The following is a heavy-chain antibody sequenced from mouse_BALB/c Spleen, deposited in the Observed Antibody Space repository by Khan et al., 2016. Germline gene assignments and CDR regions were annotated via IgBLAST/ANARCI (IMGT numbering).Heavy chain of an antibody. D-gene: IGHD1-1*01. CDR3: ARNYYGSSYRYFDY. CDR2: IINKANGYTT. J-gene: IGHJ2*01. Sequence: EVELVESGGGLVQPGGSLRLSCATSGYTFTDYYMSWVRQPSGKALEWLGFIINKANGYTTEHSVSMKVRFTISRDNTQRILHLQMNTLRAEDSAPYSSARNYYGSSYRYFDYWGQGTTLTVSS. CDR1: GYTFTDYY. V-gene: IGHV7-3*02.